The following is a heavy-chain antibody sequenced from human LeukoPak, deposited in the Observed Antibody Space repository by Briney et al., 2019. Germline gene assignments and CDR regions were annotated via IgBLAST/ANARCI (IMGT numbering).Heavy chain of an antibody. J-gene: IGHJ5*01. D-gene: IGHD5-24*01. CDR1: GGAITSHY. CDR2: FYNSGGA. Sequence: SETLSLTCSISGGAITSHYWTWIRQPPGKGLEWIGHFYNSGGAKYNSSLESRVAISVDTSKNQFFLSLSSLTAADTAVYYCARSRDAYNFYWFDSWGQGTRVTVSS. V-gene: IGHV4-4*07. CDR3: ARSRDAYNFYWFDS.